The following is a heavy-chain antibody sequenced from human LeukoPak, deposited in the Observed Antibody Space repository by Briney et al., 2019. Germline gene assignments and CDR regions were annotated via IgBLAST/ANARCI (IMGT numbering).Heavy chain of an antibody. CDR3: VRDPEALDY. V-gene: IGHV3-48*04. CDR1: GFIFSSYS. CDR2: IRRNGSPT. J-gene: IGHJ4*02. Sequence: GGSLRLSCAASGFIFSSYSMNWVRQALGEGLEWVSYIRRNGSPTHYADSVKGRFTISRDNDKNSVYLQITSLRVEDTAVYYCVRDPEALDYWGQGTLVTVSS.